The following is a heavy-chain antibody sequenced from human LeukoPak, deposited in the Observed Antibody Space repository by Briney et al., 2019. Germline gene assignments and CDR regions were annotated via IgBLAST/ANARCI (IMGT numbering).Heavy chain of an antibody. CDR3: AKSNGYGLVDI. CDR2: INHSGST. Sequence: GSLRLSCAASGFTFSSYAMSWIRQPPGKGLEWIGEINHSGSTNYNPSLKSRVTISVDTSKNQFSLKLNSVTAADTAVYYCAKSNGYGLVDIWGQGTMVTVSS. D-gene: IGHD3-10*01. CDR1: GFTFSSYA. J-gene: IGHJ3*02. V-gene: IGHV4-34*08.